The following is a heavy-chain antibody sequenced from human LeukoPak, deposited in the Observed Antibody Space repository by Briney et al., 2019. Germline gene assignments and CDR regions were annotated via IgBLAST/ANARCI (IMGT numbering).Heavy chain of an antibody. Sequence: PSETLSLTCAVYGGSFSGYYWSWIRQPPGKGLEWIAEINQSGSTNYNPSLKSRVTISVDTSKNQFSLKLSSVTAADTAVYYCASLRLGYCSGGSCYPRPNDAFDIWGQGTMVTVSS. CDR3: ASLRLGYCSGGSCYPRPNDAFDI. D-gene: IGHD2-15*01. V-gene: IGHV4-34*01. J-gene: IGHJ3*02. CDR2: INQSGST. CDR1: GGSFSGYY.